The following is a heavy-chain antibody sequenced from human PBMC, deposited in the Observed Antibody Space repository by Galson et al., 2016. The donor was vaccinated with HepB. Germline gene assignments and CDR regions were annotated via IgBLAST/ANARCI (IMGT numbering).Heavy chain of an antibody. D-gene: IGHD2/OR15-2a*01. V-gene: IGHV4-30-4*01. J-gene: IGHJ6*02. CDR2: IHSSGNT. CDR3: ASRIWHYYGMDV. CDR1: GGSISSTAHY. Sequence: TLSLTCTVSGGSISSTAHYWGWIRQPPGKGLEWIGDIHSSGNTDYNPSLKNGIISIDTSKNQFSLKLTSVTAADTAVYYCASRIWHYYGMDVWGQGATVTVSS.